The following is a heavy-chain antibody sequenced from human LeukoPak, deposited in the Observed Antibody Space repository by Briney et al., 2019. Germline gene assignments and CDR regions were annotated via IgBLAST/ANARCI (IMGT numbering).Heavy chain of an antibody. CDR2: ISAYNGHT. V-gene: IGHV1-18*01. CDR3: ARDDSQGAVAGTFDF. J-gene: IGHJ4*02. Sequence: ASVKVSYKASGYTFTKYGVSWVRQAPGQGLEWMAWISAYNGHTNYAQKFQDRVTLTTDTSTNTAYMELRSLTSDDTAHYFCARDDSQGAVAGTFDFWGQGTLVTVSS. D-gene: IGHD6-19*01. CDR1: GYTFTKYG.